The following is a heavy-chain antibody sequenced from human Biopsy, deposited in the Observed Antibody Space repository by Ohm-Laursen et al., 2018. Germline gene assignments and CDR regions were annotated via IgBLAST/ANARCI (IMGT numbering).Heavy chain of an antibody. CDR1: GGSISSYY. CDR3: ARATNSTGWPYYYFYGMDV. D-gene: IGHD2/OR15-2a*01. J-gene: IGHJ6*02. CDR2: IYYSGTT. Sequence: SETLSLTCTVSGGSISSYYWNWIRQPPGKGLEWIGYIYYSGTTDYSPSLKSRVTISIDKSKNQFFLKLSPVTAADTAVYYCARATNSTGWPYYYFYGMDVWGQGTTVTVSS. V-gene: IGHV4-59*01.